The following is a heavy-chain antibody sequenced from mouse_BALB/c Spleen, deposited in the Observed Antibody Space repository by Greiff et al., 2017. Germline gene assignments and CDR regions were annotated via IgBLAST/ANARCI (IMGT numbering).Heavy chain of an antibody. Sequence: EVMLVESGGGLVKPGGSLKLSCAASGFTFSDYYMYWVRQTPEKRLEWVATISDGGSYTYYPDSVKGRFTISRDNAKNNLYLQMSSLKSEDTAMYYCASAYGYSYAMDYWGQGTSVTVSS. J-gene: IGHJ4*01. CDR3: ASAYGYSYAMDY. V-gene: IGHV5-4*02. D-gene: IGHD2-2*01. CDR1: GFTFSDYY. CDR2: ISDGGSYT.